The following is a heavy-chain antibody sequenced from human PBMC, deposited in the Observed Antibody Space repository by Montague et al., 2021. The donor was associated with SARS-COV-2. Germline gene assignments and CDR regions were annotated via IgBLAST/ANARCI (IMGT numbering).Heavy chain of an antibody. V-gene: IGHV4-39*07. CDR2: INHSGST. CDR3: ARSGYSSSWYGFRSWFDP. CDR1: GGSIRSSSFY. D-gene: IGHD6-13*01. J-gene: IGHJ5*02. Sequence: SETLSLTCTVSGGSIRSSSFYWGWIRQPPGKGLEWIGEINHSGSTNYNPPLKSRVTISVDTSKNQFSLKLSSVTAADTAVYYCARSGYSSSWYGFRSWFDPWGQGTLVTVSS.